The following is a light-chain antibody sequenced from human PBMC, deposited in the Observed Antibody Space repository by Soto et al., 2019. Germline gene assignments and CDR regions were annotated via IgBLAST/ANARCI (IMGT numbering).Light chain of an antibody. CDR2: GAS. CDR1: QSVTYN. J-gene: IGKJ1*01. Sequence: DTMLTQSPATLSASPGERVTLSCRATQSVTYNLAWYQQKPGQAPRLLIYGASTRATGIPARFSGRGSGTEFTLTVTSLQSEDFAVYYCQQYNDWLWTFGQGTKVEIK. CDR3: QQYNDWLWT. V-gene: IGKV3-15*01.